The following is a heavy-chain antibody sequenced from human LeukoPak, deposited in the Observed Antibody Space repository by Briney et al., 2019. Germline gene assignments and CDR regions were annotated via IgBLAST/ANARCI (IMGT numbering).Heavy chain of an antibody. CDR2: ISGSGGST. V-gene: IGHV3-23*01. Sequence: GGSLRLSCAASGFTFSSYEMNWVRQAPGKGLEWVSVISGSGGSTYYADSVKGRFTISRDNSKNTLYLQMNSLRAEDTAVYYCAKMPARAFDYWGQGTLVTVSS. CDR3: AKMPARAFDY. CDR1: GFTFSSYE. D-gene: IGHD6-6*01. J-gene: IGHJ4*02.